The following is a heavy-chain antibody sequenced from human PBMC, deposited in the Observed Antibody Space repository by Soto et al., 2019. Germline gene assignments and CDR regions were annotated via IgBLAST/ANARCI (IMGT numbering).Heavy chain of an antibody. CDR3: AKGMGLNSRYANYYYMNV. Sequence: GEIVEFGGGSVQPGGSLRLSCLTSRITFDDYAFHWVRQAPGKGLEWVSGISWNGDSVAYADSVKGRFSISRDNAKNSPSLQMESLRAEDTAFYYCAKGMGLNSRYANYYYMNVWGKGTAVTVSS. CDR1: RITFDDYA. CDR2: ISWNGDSV. V-gene: IGHV3-9*01. J-gene: IGHJ6*04. D-gene: IGHD3-16*01.